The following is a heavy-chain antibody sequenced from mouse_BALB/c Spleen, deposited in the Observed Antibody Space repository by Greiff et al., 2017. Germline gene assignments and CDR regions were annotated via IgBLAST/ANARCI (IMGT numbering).Heavy chain of an antibody. CDR1: GFTFTDYY. D-gene: IGHD4-1*02. CDR2: IRNKANGYTT. J-gene: IGHJ3*01. CDR3: ARATGFAY. Sequence: EVKLVESGGGLVQPGGSLRLSCATSGFTFTDYYMSWVRQPPGKALEWLGFIRNKANGYTTEYSASVKGRFTISRDNSQSILYLQMNTLRAEDSATYYCARATGFAYWGQGTLVTVSA. V-gene: IGHV7-3*02.